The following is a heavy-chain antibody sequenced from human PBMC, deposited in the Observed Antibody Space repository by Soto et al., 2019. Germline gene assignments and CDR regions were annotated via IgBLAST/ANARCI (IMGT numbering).Heavy chain of an antibody. Sequence: PGESLKISCPCSGYSFTSYWISWVRQTPGEGLEWMGRIDPSDSYTNYGPSFQGHVTISVDKSINTAYLQWSSLKESDTAVYYCARLRVTSFFSYWLDPWGQGSQVTV. CDR1: GYSFTSYW. D-gene: IGHD4-17*01. V-gene: IGHV5-10-1*01. J-gene: IGHJ5*02. CDR3: ARLRVTSFFSYWLDP. CDR2: IDPSDSYT.